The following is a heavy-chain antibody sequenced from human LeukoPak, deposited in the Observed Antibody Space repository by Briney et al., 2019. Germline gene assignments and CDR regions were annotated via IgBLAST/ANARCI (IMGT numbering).Heavy chain of an antibody. CDR3: ARDFGDYRVDY. D-gene: IGHD4-17*01. CDR2: IHYSGNT. J-gene: IGHJ4*02. V-gene: IGHV4-39*01. Sequence: PSETLSLTCTVSGVSISSSNYYWGWIRQPPGKGLEWIGTIHYSGNTYYNPSLKSRVAISVDTSKNQFSLRLSSVTAADTAVYYCARDFGDYRVDYWGQGTLVTVSS. CDR1: GVSISSSNYY.